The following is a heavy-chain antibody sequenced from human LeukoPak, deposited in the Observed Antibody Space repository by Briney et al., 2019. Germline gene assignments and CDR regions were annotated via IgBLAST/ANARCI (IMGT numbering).Heavy chain of an antibody. CDR1: GGSTSGYS. V-gene: IGHV4-59*01. J-gene: IGHJ4*02. Sequence: SETLSLTCTVSGGSTSGYSWSWIRQPPGKGLEWIGYIYHSGSTNYNPSSKSRVTISIDTSKNQFSLKLSSVTAADTAVYYCARIWGHLGRFDYWGQGALVTVSS. CDR2: IYHSGST. D-gene: IGHD3-10*01. CDR3: ARIWGHLGRFDY.